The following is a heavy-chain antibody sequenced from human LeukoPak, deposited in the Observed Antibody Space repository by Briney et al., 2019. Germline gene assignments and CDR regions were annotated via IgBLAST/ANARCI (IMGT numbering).Heavy chain of an antibody. CDR3: AGCGSASCSPFDY. V-gene: IGHV1-18*01. CDR2: TSGNNRYA. Sequence: GASVNVTCKATGYTFNHGVSWVRQAPGQGLECMGWTSGNNRYANYAQKFQGRVTMTTDTSTATAYMELGSLRSDDTAVSYCAGCGSASCSPFDYWGQGTLVTVSS. CDR1: GYTFNHG. J-gene: IGHJ4*02. D-gene: IGHD2-2*01.